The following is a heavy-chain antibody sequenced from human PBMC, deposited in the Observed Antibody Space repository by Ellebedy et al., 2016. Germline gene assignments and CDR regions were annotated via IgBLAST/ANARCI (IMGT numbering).Heavy chain of an antibody. CDR3: AKIRGDVDHSLWAL. D-gene: IGHD3-10*01. V-gene: IGHV3-53*05. J-gene: IGHJ2*01. Sequence: GESLKISCAAFGLSVRSSYMSWVRQTPGKGLECLSFTYTDDTTYYALSVKGRFTISRDTSKNTLYLQMNSLTTEDTAIYYCAKIRGDVDHSLWALWGRGTLVTVSS. CDR1: GLSVRSSY. CDR2: TYTDDTT.